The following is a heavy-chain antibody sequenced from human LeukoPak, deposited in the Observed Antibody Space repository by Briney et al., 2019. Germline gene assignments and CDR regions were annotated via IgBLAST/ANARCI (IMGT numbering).Heavy chain of an antibody. CDR3: ARDPYSGSYGPYYYYYMDV. J-gene: IGHJ6*03. D-gene: IGHD1-26*01. CDR2: ITSSSSYI. Sequence: PGGAPLLSCCAPWVAFSRYNMKWVRPAPGKGPGRGSSITSSSSYIYYADSVKGRFTISRDNAKNSLYLQMDSLRVGDTAVYYCARDPYSGSYGPYYYYYMDVWGEGTTVTISS. CDR1: WVAFSRYN. V-gene: IGHV3-21*06.